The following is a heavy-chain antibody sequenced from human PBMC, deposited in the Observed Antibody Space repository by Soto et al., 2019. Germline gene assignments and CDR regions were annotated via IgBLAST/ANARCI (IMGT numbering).Heavy chain of an antibody. CDR3: ARDPWRLPAHDYFYGSEG. CDR1: GFVFSMYS. CDR2: IPQEGVDG. V-gene: IGHV3-7*03. Sequence: GGSLRLSCEVSGFVFSMYSMSWVRQTPGKGLEWVAKIPQEGVDGHYADSVKGRFTISRDNGKNSLYLQMNNLRAEDTAVYYCARDPWRLPAHDYFYGSEGRG. J-gene: IGHJ6*02. D-gene: IGHD2-21*02.